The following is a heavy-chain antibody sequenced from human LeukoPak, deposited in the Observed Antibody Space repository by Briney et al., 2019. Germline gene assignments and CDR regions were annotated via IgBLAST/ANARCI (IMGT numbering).Heavy chain of an antibody. CDR3: TTNLFRNWFDH. CDR2: IKSKTDGGTT. J-gene: IGHJ5*02. Sequence: GGSLRLSCAVSGFTFSNAWMSWVRQAPGKGLEWVGRIKSKTDGGTTDYAAPVKGRFTISRDDSKNTLYLQMNSLKTEDTAVYYCTTNLFRNWFDHWGQGTLVTVSS. V-gene: IGHV3-15*01. D-gene: IGHD3-10*01. CDR1: GFTFSNAW.